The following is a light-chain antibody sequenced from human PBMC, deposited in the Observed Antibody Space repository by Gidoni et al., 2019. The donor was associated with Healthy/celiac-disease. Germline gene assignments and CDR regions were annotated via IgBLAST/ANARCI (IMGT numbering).Light chain of an antibody. CDR3: LQDYNYPPYT. J-gene: IGKJ2*01. Sequence: ATQMTQSPSSLSASVGDRVTITCRASQGIRNALGWYQQKPGKAPKLLIYAASSLQSGVPSRFSGSGSGTDFTLTSSSLQPEDFATYYCLQDYNYPPYTFXXXTKLEIK. CDR1: QGIRNA. V-gene: IGKV1-6*01. CDR2: AAS.